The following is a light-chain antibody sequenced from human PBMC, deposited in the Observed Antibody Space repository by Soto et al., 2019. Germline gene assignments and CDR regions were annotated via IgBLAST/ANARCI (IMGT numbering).Light chain of an antibody. V-gene: IGKV3D-7*01. CDR1: QSVSNNY. CDR3: LQDYNYPRT. CDR2: DAS. Sequence: EIVLTQSPGTLSLSPGERATLSCRASQSVSNNYLAWYQQKPGQAPRLLISDASTRATGIPARFSGSGSGTDFTLTISSLQPEDFATYYCLQDYNYPRTFGQGTKVDIK. J-gene: IGKJ1*01.